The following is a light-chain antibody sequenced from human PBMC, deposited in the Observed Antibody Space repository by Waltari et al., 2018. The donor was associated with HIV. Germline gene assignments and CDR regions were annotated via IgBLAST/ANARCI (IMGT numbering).Light chain of an antibody. CDR1: YSNIGNNY. CDR3: GTWDTNLSVLL. Sequence: QSVLTQPPSVSAAPGQKVTISCSGTYSNIGNNYVAWYQQLPGTAPKLLIYDNNQRPSGIPDRCSGSKSGTSATLGITGLQTGDEADYYCGTWDTNLSVLLFGGGTKLSVL. CDR2: DNN. V-gene: IGLV1-51*01. J-gene: IGLJ2*01.